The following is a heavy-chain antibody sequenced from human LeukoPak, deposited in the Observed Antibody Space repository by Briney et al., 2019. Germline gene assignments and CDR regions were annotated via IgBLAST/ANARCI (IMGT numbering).Heavy chain of an antibody. Sequence: SETLSLTCTVSGGSISSSSYYWGWIRQPPGKGLEWIGSIYYSGSTYYNPSLKSRVTISVDTSKNQFSLKLSSVTAADTAVYYCARDRCSSTSCYVEGPSDSYNWFDPWGRGTLVTVSS. CDR1: GGSISSSSYY. CDR2: IYYSGST. D-gene: IGHD2-2*01. J-gene: IGHJ5*02. V-gene: IGHV4-39*07. CDR3: ARDRCSSTSCYVEGPSDSYNWFDP.